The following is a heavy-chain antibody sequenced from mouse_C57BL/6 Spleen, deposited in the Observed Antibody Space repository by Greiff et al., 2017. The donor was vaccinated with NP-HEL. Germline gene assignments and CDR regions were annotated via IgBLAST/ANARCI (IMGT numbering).Heavy chain of an antibody. V-gene: IGHV5-17*01. CDR1: LFTFISYL. CDR2: ISSGSSTI. CDR3: AREGLTLFDY. J-gene: IGHJ2*01. D-gene: IGHD3-3*01. Sequence: VPLVESGRALPPPFSSLPLSFSSSLFTFISYLIHFFLHSPVKGLEWVAYISSGSSTIYYADTVKGRFTITRDNAKNTLFLQMTSLRSEDTAMYYCAREGLTLFDYWGQGTTLTVSS.